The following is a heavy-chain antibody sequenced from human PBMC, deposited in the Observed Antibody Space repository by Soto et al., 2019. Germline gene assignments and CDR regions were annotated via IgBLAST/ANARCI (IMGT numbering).Heavy chain of an antibody. CDR3: SRSLDS. CDR1: GFTFSTYW. Sequence: GGSLRLSCAASGFTFSTYWMDWVRQTPGKGLEWVANINQDGSEKNYVDSVKGRFTIYRDNAKNSLYLQMSSLTAEDSALYYCSRSLDSWGQGTLVTVSS. CDR2: INQDGSEK. J-gene: IGHJ4*02. V-gene: IGHV3-7*01.